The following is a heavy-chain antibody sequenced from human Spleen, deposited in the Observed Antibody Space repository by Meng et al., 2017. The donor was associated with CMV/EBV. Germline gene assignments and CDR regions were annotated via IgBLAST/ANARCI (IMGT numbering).Heavy chain of an antibody. Sequence: GESLKISCAASGFTFTGYAMSWVRQAPGKGLEWVANIKQDGSEKYYVDSVKGRFTISRDNAKNSLYLQMNSLRAEDTAVYYCVGERWLHTFDYWGQGTLVTVSS. CDR1: GFTFTGYA. V-gene: IGHV3-7*01. CDR2: IKQDGSEK. CDR3: VGERWLHTFDY. J-gene: IGHJ4*02. D-gene: IGHD5-24*01.